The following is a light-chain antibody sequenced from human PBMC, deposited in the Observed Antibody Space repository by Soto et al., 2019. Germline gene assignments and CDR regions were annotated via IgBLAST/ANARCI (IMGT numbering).Light chain of an antibody. Sequence: QSVLTQPPSVSEAPGQRVTISCTGCSSNIGAGYEAHWYQQVPGTAPKLLIYENNNRPSGVPDRFSGSKSGTSASLAITGLQAEDEAEYSCQSYDSSLSGYVFGTWTQLTVL. CDR1: SSNIGAGYE. CDR2: ENN. V-gene: IGLV1-40*01. CDR3: QSYDSSLSGYV. J-gene: IGLJ1*01.